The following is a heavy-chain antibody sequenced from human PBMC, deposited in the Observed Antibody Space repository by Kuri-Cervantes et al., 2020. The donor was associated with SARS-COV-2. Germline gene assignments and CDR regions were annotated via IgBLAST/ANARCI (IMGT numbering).Heavy chain of an antibody. D-gene: IGHD3-3*01. Sequence: GESLKISCAASGFAFSSYALHWVRRAPGKGLEWVSAIGTGGDTYYADSVKGRFTISRDNAKNSLYLQMNSLRAEDTAVYYCARQKGTRITIFGVESYGMDVWGQGTTVTVSS. CDR3: ARQKGTRITIFGVESYGMDV. CDR1: GFAFSSYA. V-gene: IGHV3-47*01. CDR2: IGTGGDT. J-gene: IGHJ6*02.